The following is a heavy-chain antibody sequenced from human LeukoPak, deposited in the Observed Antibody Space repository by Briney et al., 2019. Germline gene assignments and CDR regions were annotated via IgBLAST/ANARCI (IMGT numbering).Heavy chain of an antibody. Sequence: AGGSLRLSCAASGFTFSSYAMSWVRQAPGKGLEWVSAISGSGGSTYYADSVKGRFTISRDNSKNTLYLQMNSLRAEDTAVYYCAKDVAYYDSSGYYGEWDYWGQGNLVTVSS. CDR2: ISGSGGST. CDR3: AKDVAYYDSSGYYGEWDY. D-gene: IGHD3-22*01. V-gene: IGHV3-23*01. J-gene: IGHJ4*02. CDR1: GFTFSSYA.